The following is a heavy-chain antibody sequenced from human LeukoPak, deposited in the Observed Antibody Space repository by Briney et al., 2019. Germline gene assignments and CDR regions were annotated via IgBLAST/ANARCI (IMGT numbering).Heavy chain of an antibody. CDR1: GFTCSSYE. CDR2: ISSSGSTK. Sequence: GGSLTLSCAASGFTCSSYEMNWVRKAPGKGREGVSYISSSGSTKYYADSVKGRFTISRDNAKNSLYLQMNSLRAEDTAVYYCARDGGYSYGKKGCFEKWGQGTLVTVSS. D-gene: IGHD5-18*01. J-gene: IGHJ4*02. V-gene: IGHV3-48*03. CDR3: ARDGGYSYGKKGCFEK.